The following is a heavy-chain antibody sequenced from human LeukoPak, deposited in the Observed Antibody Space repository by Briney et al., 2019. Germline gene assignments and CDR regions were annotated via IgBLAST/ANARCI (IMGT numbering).Heavy chain of an antibody. CDR1: GGSVSSGRYY. D-gene: IGHD6-13*01. Sequence: SSETLSLTCTVSGGSVSSGRYYWTWIRQPPGKGLEWIGYIYYSGSTNYNPSLKSRVTISVDTSKNQFSLKLSSVTAADTAVYYCAREVDSSSWLHFDSWGQGTLVTVSS. CDR3: AREVDSSSWLHFDS. J-gene: IGHJ4*02. CDR2: IYYSGST. V-gene: IGHV4-61*01.